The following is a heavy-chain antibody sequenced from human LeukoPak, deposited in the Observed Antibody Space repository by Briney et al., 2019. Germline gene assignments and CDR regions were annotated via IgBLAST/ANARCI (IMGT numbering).Heavy chain of an antibody. D-gene: IGHD3-22*01. CDR1: GDSISSYS. V-gene: IGHV4-59*01. Sequence: KSSETLSLTCTVSGDSISSYSWNWIRQPPGKGLEWIGYIYYSGTTVYNPSLKSRVTISVDTSHQFSLRLSSVTAADTAVYYCARARDAYDSFDNWGQGTLVTVSS. CDR2: IYYSGTT. CDR3: ARARDAYDSFDN. J-gene: IGHJ4*02.